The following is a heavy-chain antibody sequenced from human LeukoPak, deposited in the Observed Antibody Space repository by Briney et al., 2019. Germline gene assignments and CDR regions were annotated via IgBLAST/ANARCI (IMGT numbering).Heavy chain of an antibody. V-gene: IGHV3-30*02. CDR3: AKGDMIADAFDI. CDR2: IRYDGSNK. J-gene: IGHJ3*02. CDR1: GFTFSSYG. Sequence: GGSLRLSCAASGFTFSSYGMHWVRQAPGKGLEWVAFIRYDGSNKYYADSVKGRFTISRDNSKNTLYLQMNSLRAEDTAVYYCAKGDMIADAFDIWGQGTMVTVSS. D-gene: IGHD3-22*01.